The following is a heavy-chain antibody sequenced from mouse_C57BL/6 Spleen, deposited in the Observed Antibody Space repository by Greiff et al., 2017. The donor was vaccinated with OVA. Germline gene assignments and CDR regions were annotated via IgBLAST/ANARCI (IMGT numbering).Heavy chain of an antibody. CDR3: TPIYYGSSGYFDY. J-gene: IGHJ2*01. CDR1: GYTFTDYE. CDR2: IDPETGGT. V-gene: IGHV1-15*01. Sequence: VKLMESGAELVRPGASVTLSCKASGYTFTDYEMHWVKQTPVHGLEWIGAIDPETGGTAYNQKFKGKAILTADKSSSTAYMELRSLTSEDSAVYYCTPIYYGSSGYFDYWGQGTTLTVSS. D-gene: IGHD2-2*01.